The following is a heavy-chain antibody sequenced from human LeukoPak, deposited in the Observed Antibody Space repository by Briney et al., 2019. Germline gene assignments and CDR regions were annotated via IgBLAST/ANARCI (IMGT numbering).Heavy chain of an antibody. CDR2: ISGSGGAT. CDR3: ARDVHSGAFDY. CDR1: GFTFSNYD. V-gene: IGHV3-23*01. Sequence: GRSLRLSCAASGFTFSNYDMTWVRQAPGRGLEWVSGISGSGGATYSADSVKGRFTISRDNAKNSLYLQMNSLRAEDTAVYYCARDVHSGAFDYWGQGTLVTVSS. D-gene: IGHD6-19*01. J-gene: IGHJ4*02.